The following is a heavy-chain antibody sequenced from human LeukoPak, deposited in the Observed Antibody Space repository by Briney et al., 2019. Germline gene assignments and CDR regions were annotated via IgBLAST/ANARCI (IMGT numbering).Heavy chain of an antibody. V-gene: IGHV3-23*01. CDR2: ISGSGGTT. CDR3: AKRGVVIRVILVGFHKEAYYFDS. Sequence: GGSLRLSCAASGFLFSAYGMTWVRQAPGKELEWVAGISGSGGTTRYADSVKGRFTISRDNPKNTLYLQMNSLRAEDTAVYFCAKRGVVIRVILVGFHKEAYYFDSWGQGALVTVSS. D-gene: IGHD3-22*01. J-gene: IGHJ4*02. CDR1: GFLFSAYG.